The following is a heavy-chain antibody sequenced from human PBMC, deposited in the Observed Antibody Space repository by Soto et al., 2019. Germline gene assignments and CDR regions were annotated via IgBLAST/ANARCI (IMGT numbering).Heavy chain of an antibody. D-gene: IGHD3-22*01. CDR2: IHQDGSAK. CDR3: ARKLGYNYDTSGHFDY. J-gene: IGHJ4*02. V-gene: IGHV3-7*01. Sequence: GGSLRLSCAASGFTFSSYLMSWVRQAPGKGLEWVANIHQDGSAKNYVDSVKGRFTISRDNAKNSLILQMNSLRAEDTAVYYCARKLGYNYDTSGHFDYWGQGTLVTVSS. CDR1: GFTFSSYL.